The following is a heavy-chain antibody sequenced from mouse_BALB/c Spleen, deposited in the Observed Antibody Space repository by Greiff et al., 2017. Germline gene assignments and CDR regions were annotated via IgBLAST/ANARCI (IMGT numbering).Heavy chain of an antibody. V-gene: IGHV1S126*01. J-gene: IGHJ2*01. CDR3: ARDRYLFYYFDY. D-gene: IGHD2-14*01. CDR1: GYSFTSYW. CDR2: IYPTGSET. Sequence: QVQLKQSGPQLVRPGASVKISCKASGYSFTSYWMHWVKQRPGQGLEWIGMIYPTGSETSLNQKFKDKATLTVDKSSSTAYMQLSSPTSEDSAVYYCARDRYLFYYFDYWGQGTTLTVSS.